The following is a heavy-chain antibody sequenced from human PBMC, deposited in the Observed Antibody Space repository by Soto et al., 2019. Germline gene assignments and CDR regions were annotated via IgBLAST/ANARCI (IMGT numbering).Heavy chain of an antibody. J-gene: IGHJ4*02. V-gene: IGHV4-30-4*01. CDR2: IYYSGST. D-gene: IGHD2-21*02. Sequence: PSETLSLTCTVPGGSISSGDYYWSWIRQPPGKGLEWIGYIYYSGSTYYNPSLKSRVTISVDTSKNQFSLKLSSVTAADTAVYYCARDCGGDCYPYFDYWGQGTLVTVSS. CDR1: GGSISSGDYY. CDR3: ARDCGGDCYPYFDY.